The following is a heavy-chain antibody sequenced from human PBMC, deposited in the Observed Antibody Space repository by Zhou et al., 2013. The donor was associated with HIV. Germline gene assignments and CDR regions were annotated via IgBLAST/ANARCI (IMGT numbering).Heavy chain of an antibody. Sequence: QVQVVQSGAEVKKPGSSVKVSCKASGDTFNSYGISWVRQAPGQGLEWIGKIIPIFGQIKFAQKFRDRVTITADETTSTVYLEVNSLRSEDTAVYYCARAGTAMAPEDYYYGMDVWGQGTTVTVSS. D-gene: IGHD5-18*01. CDR1: GDTFNSYG. CDR3: ARAGTAMAPEDYYYGMDV. V-gene: IGHV1-69*13. J-gene: IGHJ6*02. CDR2: IIPIFGQI.